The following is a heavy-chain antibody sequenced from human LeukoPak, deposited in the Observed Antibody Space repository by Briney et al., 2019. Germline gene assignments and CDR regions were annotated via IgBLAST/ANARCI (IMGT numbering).Heavy chain of an antibody. CDR2: IIPIFGTA. CDR1: GYTFIGYY. V-gene: IGHV1-69*06. J-gene: IGHJ4*02. D-gene: IGHD2-15*01. CDR3: ARSGCSGGTCFFDY. Sequence: ASVKVSCKASGYTFIGYYMHWVRQAPGQGLEWMGGIIPIFGTANYAQKFQGRVTITADKSTSTAYMELSSLRSEDTAVYYCARSGCSGGTCFFDYWGQGTLVTVSS.